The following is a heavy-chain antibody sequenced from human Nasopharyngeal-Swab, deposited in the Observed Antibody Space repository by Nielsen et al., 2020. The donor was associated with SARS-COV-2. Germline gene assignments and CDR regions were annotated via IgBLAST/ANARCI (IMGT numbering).Heavy chain of an antibody. D-gene: IGHD1-14*01. V-gene: IGHV3-30*04. CDR2: ISYDGSNK. CDR1: GFTFSSHA. CDR3: ARETKWYLDQ. J-gene: IGHJ4*02. Sequence: GESLKISCAASGFTFSSHAMHWVRQAPGKGLEWAALISYDGSNKYYADSVKGRFTISRDNSKNTLHLQLNSLRTEDTAVYYCARETKWYLDQWGQGTLVTVSS.